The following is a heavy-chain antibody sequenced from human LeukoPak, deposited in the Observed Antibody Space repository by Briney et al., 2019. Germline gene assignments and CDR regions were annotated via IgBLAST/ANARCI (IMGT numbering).Heavy chain of an antibody. Sequence: ASVTVSCKASGFTFTSSAVQWVRQARGQRLEWIGWIVVGSGNTNYAQKFQERVTITRDMSTSTAYIELSSLRSEDTAVYYCAADRYYYGAESYYRWYFDLWGRGTLVTVSS. J-gene: IGHJ2*01. CDR3: AADRYYYGAESYYRWYFDL. CDR2: IVVGSGNT. D-gene: IGHD3-10*01. V-gene: IGHV1-58*01. CDR1: GFTFTSSA.